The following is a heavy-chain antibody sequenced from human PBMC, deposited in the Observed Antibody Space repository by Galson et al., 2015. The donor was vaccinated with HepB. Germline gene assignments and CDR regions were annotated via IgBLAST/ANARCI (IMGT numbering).Heavy chain of an antibody. J-gene: IGHJ6*02. V-gene: IGHV1-2*02. D-gene: IGHD3-3*01. CDR1: GYTFTDYY. Sequence: SVKVSCKASGYTFTDYYLHWVRQAPGQGLEWMGWINPNSGGTNYAQKFQGRVTMTRDTSINTAYMELSRLRSDDTAVYYCARDISHVRYDFWSGYCPDVWGQGTTVTVSS. CDR2: INPNSGGT. CDR3: ARDISHVRYDFWSGYCPDV.